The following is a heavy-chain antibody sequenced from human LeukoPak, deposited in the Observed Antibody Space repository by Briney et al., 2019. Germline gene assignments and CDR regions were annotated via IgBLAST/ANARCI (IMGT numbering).Heavy chain of an antibody. CDR2: ISGSGGST. V-gene: IGHV3-23*01. D-gene: IGHD3-3*01. CDR3: AKDHRYDFWSGYCNFDY. Sequence: PGGSLRLSCAASGFTFSSYAMSWVRQAPGKGLERVSAISGSGGSTYYADSVKGRFTISRDNSKNTLYLQMNSLRAEDTAVYYCAKDHRYDFWSGYCNFDYWGQGTLVTVSS. CDR1: GFTFSSYA. J-gene: IGHJ4*02.